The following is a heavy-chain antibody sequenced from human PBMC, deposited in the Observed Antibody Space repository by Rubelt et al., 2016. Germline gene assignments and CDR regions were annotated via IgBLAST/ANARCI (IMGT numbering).Heavy chain of an antibody. Sequence: WVRQAPGKGLEWVSSISSSSSYIYYADSVKGRFTISRDNAKNSLYLQMSSLRAEDTAVYYCASMSSSMYYCDSGSQNRYYFDYWGQGTLVTVSS. CDR3: ASMSSSMYYCDSGSQNRYYFDY. CDR2: ISSSSSYI. D-gene: IGHD3-10*01. J-gene: IGHJ4*02. V-gene: IGHV3-21*01.